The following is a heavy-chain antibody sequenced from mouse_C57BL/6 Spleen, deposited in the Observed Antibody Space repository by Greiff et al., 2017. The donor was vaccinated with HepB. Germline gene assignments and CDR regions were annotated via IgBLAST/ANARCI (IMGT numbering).Heavy chain of an antibody. D-gene: IGHD2-1*01. CDR3: ARCGNSIFAY. V-gene: IGHV3-6*01. CDR2: ISYDGSN. Sequence: EVQLQESGPGLVKPSQSLSLTCSVTGYSITSGYYWNWIRQFPGNKLEWMGYISYDGSNNYNPSLKNRISITRDTSKNQFFLKLNSVTTEDTATYYCARCGNSIFAYWGQGTLVTVSA. CDR1: GYSITSGYY. J-gene: IGHJ3*01.